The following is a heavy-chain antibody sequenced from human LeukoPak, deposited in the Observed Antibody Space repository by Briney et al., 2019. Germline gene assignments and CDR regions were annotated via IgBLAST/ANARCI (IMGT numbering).Heavy chain of an antibody. Sequence: PSAPLSLSCTVSGGSISSYYWSWIRPPAGKGLEWIGRIYTSGSTNYNPSLKSRVTISVDKSKNQFSLKLSSVTAADTAVYYCARSYSSGWYYFDYWGQGTLVTVSS. J-gene: IGHJ4*02. CDR1: GGSISSYY. CDR3: ARSYSSGWYYFDY. D-gene: IGHD6-19*01. CDR2: IYTSGST. V-gene: IGHV4-4*07.